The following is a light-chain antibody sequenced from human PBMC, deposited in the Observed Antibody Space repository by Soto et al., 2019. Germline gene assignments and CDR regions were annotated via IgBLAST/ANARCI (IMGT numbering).Light chain of an antibody. CDR1: QGINTF. CDR3: QQRSKGIT. Sequence: QLTQSPSSLSSSLGNSVTITCRASQGINTFLAWYQQKAGKAPKLLIYAASTLQSGVPSRFSGSGSGTDFTLTISSLEPEDFAVYYCQQRSKGITFGQGTRLEI. V-gene: IGKV1-9*01. J-gene: IGKJ5*01. CDR2: AAS.